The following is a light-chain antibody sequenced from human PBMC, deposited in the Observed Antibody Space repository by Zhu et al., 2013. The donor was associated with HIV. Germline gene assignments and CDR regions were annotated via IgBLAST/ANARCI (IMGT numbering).Light chain of an antibody. J-gene: IGKJ4*01. CDR3: QQYGTSPSLT. Sequence: EIVLTQSPGTLSLSPGERATLSCRASQSVSSSYLAWYQQKPGQAPRLLIYGASSRATGIPDRFSGSGSGTDFTLTITRLEPEDFAVYYCQQYGTSPSLTFGGGTTVEIK. CDR1: QSVSSSY. V-gene: IGKV3-20*01. CDR2: GAS.